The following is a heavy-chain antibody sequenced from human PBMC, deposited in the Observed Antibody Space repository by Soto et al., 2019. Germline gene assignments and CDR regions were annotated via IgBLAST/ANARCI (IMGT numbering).Heavy chain of an antibody. CDR3: AQEGGYGRFDY. J-gene: IGHJ4*02. V-gene: IGHV6-1*01. CDR1: GDSVSSSSAA. D-gene: IGHD5-18*01. Sequence: PSQTLSLTCAISGDSVSSSSAAWNWFRQSPSRGLEWLGRTYYRSKWFSDYALSVKSRLTINPDTSKNQFSLQLISVTPEDTAVYYCAQEGGYGRFDYWGRGILVTVSS. CDR2: TYYRSKWFS.